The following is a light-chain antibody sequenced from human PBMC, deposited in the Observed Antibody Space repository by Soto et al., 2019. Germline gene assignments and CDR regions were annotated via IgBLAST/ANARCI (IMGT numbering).Light chain of an antibody. CDR2: AAS. V-gene: IGKV1-39*01. CDR3: QQSYSSPPWT. CDR1: QSISIY. Sequence: DIQMTQSPSSLSASVGDRVTITCRASQSISIYLNWYQQKPGKAPKLLIYAASSLQSGVPSRFSGSGSGTDFTLTISRLQPEDFATYYCQQSYSSPPWTFGQGTELEIK. J-gene: IGKJ2*02.